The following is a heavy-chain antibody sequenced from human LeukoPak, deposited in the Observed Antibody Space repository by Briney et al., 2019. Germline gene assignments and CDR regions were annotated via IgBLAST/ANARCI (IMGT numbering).Heavy chain of an antibody. Sequence: SETLSLTCTVSGGPISSSSYYWGWIRQPPGKGLEWIASIYYSGTTYYNPSLKSRVSISADTSKNQFSLKLSSVTAADTAMYYCTSRGWIVGLVDYWAREPWSPSPQ. V-gene: IGHV4-39*01. CDR1: GGPISSSSYY. D-gene: IGHD3-22*01. CDR2: IYYSGTT. J-gene: IGHJ4*02. CDR3: TSRGWIVGLVDY.